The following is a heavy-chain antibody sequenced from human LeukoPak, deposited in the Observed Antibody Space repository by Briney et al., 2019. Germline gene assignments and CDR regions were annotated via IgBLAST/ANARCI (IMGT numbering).Heavy chain of an antibody. CDR2: TSYSEGT. V-gene: IGHV4-31*03. CDR1: GGSVSRGGYY. D-gene: IGHD1-26*01. J-gene: IGHJ4*02. CDR3: ATADWESFYFAS. Sequence: PSETLSLTCTVSGGSVSRGGYYWNWIRQPPGKGLEWIGFTSYSEGTYYNPSLMSRITISVDRSQNQFSLKMRDVTAADTAVYFCATADWESFYFASWGQGVLSPSPQ.